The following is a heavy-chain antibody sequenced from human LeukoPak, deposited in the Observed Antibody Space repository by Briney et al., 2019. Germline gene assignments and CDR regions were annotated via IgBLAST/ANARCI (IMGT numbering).Heavy chain of an antibody. CDR3: ARGRGYSYGSLDY. D-gene: IGHD5-18*01. Sequence: PSETLSLTCAVYGGSFSGYYWSWLRQPPGKGLEWIGYIYYSGSTNYNPSLKSRVTIPVDTSKNQFSLKLSSVTAADTAVYYCARGRGYSYGSLDYWGQGTLVTVSS. V-gene: IGHV4-59*01. CDR2: IYYSGST. J-gene: IGHJ4*02. CDR1: GGSFSGYY.